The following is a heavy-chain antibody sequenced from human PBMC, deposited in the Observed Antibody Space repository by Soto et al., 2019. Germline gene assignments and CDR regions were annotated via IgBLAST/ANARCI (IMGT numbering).Heavy chain of an antibody. CDR3: AREVVDCPYVDY. CDR1: GFIFNNYA. Sequence: QVQLVESGGGVVQPGTSLRLSCVTSGFIFNNYALYWVRQAPGKGLEWVASISVDGTKENYADSVKGRCSISSDKSMNTLYLEMNSLRGEDTAVYYCAREVVDCPYVDYWGQGTLVTVSS. D-gene: IGHD2-15*01. V-gene: IGHV3-30-3*01. CDR2: ISVDGTKE. J-gene: IGHJ4*02.